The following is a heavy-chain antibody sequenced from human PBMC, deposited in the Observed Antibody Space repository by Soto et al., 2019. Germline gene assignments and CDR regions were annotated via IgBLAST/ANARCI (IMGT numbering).Heavy chain of an antibody. CDR2: IYPGDSDT. J-gene: IGHJ6*02. CDR1: GYSFTSYW. V-gene: IGHV5-51*01. D-gene: IGHD3-10*01. CDR3: AGGGVRGVITRTRDYYGMDV. Sequence: LKISCKGSGYSFTSYWIGWVRQMPGKGLEWMGIIYPGDSDTRYSPSFQGQVTISADKSISTAYLQWSSLKASDTAMYYCAGGGVRGVITRTRDYYGMDVWGQGTRVTVSS.